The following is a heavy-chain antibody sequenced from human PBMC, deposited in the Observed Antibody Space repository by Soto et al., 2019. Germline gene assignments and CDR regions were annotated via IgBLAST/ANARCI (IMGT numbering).Heavy chain of an antibody. D-gene: IGHD6-13*01. Sequence: QVQLVQSGAEVKKPGSSVKVSCKASGGTLSRSAISWVRQAPGQGLEWMGGIIPIFGPAIYAQKFGGRVSIIADESTRTAYMEMSSLRSEDTAVYYCGTGSSWTTVESWVQETLVTVSS. V-gene: IGHV1-69*01. CDR3: GTGSSWTTVES. CDR2: IIPIFGPA. J-gene: IGHJ4*02. CDR1: GGTLSRSA.